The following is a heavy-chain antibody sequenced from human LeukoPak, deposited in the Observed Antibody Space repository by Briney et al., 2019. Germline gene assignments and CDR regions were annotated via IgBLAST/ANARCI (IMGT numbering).Heavy chain of an antibody. CDR3: ARVGGEDYDFWSGYRPYYYYMDV. CDR2: IYYSGST. D-gene: IGHD3-3*01. CDR1: GGSISSYY. Sequence: TTSETLSLTCTVSGGSISSYYWSWIRQPPGKGLEWIGYIYYSGSTNYNPSLKSRVTISVDTSKNQFSLKLSSVTAADTAVYYCARVGGEDYDFWSGYRPYYYYMDVWGKGTTVTVSS. V-gene: IGHV4-59*01. J-gene: IGHJ6*03.